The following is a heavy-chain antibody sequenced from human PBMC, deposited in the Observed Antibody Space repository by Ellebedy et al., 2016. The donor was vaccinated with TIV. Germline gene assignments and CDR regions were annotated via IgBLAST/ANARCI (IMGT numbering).Heavy chain of an antibody. CDR3: AKDRVGVFDY. D-gene: IGHD1-26*01. V-gene: IGHV3-47*02. J-gene: IGHJ4*02. CDR2: IGTGGDT. Sequence: GGSLRLSCAASGFAFSSYALHWVRRAPGKGLEWVSAIGTGGDTYYADSVKGRFTISRDNSKNTLYLQMNSLRAEDTAVYYCAKDRVGVFDYWGQGTLVTVSS. CDR1: GFAFSSYA.